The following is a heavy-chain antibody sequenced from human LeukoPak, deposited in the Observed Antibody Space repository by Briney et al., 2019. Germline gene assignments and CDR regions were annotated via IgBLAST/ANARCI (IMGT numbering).Heavy chain of an antibody. V-gene: IGHV3-66*01. CDR3: ARDNYYYYMDV. CDR2: IYSGGST. CDR1: GFIVSSNY. Sequence: GGSLRLSCAASGFIVSSNYMSWVRQAPGKGLEWVSVIYSGGSTYYTDSVKGRFTISRDNSKNTLYLQMNSLRAEDTAVYYCARDNYYYYMDVWGKGTTVTISS. J-gene: IGHJ6*03.